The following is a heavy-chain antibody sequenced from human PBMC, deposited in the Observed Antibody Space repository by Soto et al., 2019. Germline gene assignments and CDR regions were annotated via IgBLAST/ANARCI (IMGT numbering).Heavy chain of an antibody. V-gene: IGHV3-21*01. CDR2: ISSSSSYI. CDR3: ATLRSSIGYQLLAYYFDY. D-gene: IGHD2-2*01. Sequence: GGSLRLSCAASGFTFSSYSMNWVRQAPGKGLEWVSSISSSSSYIYYAASVKGRFTISRENAKNSLYLQMNSLRAEATAVYYRATLRSSIGYQLLAYYFDYWGQGTLVTVSS. J-gene: IGHJ4*02. CDR1: GFTFSSYS.